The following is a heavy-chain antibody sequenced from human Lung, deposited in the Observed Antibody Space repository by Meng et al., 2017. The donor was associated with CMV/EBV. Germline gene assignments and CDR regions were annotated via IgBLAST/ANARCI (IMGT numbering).Heavy chain of an antibody. V-gene: IGHV4-34*01. D-gene: IGHD6-13*01. CDR1: DASFSGYY. CDR2: INHYGST. J-gene: IGHJ5*02. Sequence: SEPXSLXCAVYDASFSGYYWSWIRQPPGKGLEWIGKINHYGSTDYTPSLKSRVTISVDTSKNQLSLRLSSVTAADTAVYYCARHGYSSSWRSNDRWLDPXGQGXLVTVSS. CDR3: ARHGYSSSWRSNDRWLDP.